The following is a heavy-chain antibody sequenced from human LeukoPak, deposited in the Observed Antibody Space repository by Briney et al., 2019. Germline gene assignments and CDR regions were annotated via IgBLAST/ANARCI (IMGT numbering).Heavy chain of an antibody. V-gene: IGHV4-59*12. Sequence: SETLSLTCTVSGGSISSYYWSWIRQPPGKGLEWIGYIYYSGSTNYNPSLKSRVTMSVDTSKNQFSLKLSSVTAADTAVYYCARDYSYGYFRYFDLWGRGTLVTVSS. CDR2: IYYSGST. J-gene: IGHJ2*01. CDR3: ARDYSYGYFRYFDL. CDR1: GGSISSYY. D-gene: IGHD5-18*01.